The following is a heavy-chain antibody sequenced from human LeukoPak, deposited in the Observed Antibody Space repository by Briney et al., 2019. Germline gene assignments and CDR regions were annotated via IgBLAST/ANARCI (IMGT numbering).Heavy chain of an antibody. J-gene: IGHJ4*02. D-gene: IGHD3-16*02. CDR1: GYTFTAYY. Sequence: ASVQVSCKASGYTFTAYYIHWVRQAPGQGLEWMGWINPNSGGTNYAQHFQGWVTMTRDTSISTVYMELSRLRSDDTAVYYCVIWGSYRAFDYWGQGTLVTVSS. V-gene: IGHV1-2*04. CDR3: VIWGSYRAFDY. CDR2: INPNSGGT.